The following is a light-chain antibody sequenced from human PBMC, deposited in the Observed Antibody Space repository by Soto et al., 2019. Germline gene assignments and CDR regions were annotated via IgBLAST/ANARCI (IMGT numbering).Light chain of an antibody. CDR2: DAF. CDR1: QSISSW. V-gene: IGKV1-5*01. CDR3: QQYNSYSQT. Sequence: DIQMTQSPSTLSASVGDRVTITCRASQSISSWLAWYQQKPGKAPKLLIYDAFSLEIGVPSRFSGSGSGTEFTLTISSLQPDDFATYYCQQYNSYSQTFGQGTKLEI. J-gene: IGKJ2*01.